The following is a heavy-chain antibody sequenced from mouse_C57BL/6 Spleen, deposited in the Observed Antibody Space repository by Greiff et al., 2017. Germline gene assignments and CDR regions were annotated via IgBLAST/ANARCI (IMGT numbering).Heavy chain of an antibody. CDR1: GYTFTSYW. Sequence: QVQLQQPGAELVKPGASMKLSCKASGYTFTSYWMHWVKQRPGQGLEWIGMIHPNSGSTNYNEKFKSKATLTVDKSSSTAYMQLSSLTSEDSAVYYCARSTTVVARKAYWGQGTLVTVSA. D-gene: IGHD1-1*01. V-gene: IGHV1-64*01. J-gene: IGHJ3*01. CDR3: ARSTTVVARKAY. CDR2: IHPNSGST.